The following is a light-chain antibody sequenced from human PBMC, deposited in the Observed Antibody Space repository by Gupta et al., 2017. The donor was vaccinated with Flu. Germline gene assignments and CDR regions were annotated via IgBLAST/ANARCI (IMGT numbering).Light chain of an antibody. V-gene: IGLV10-54*04. Sequence: PSGISERFSASSSRTAAALTITRLQPEDEADYYCSAWDGSLSGWVFGRGTRLTVL. CDR3: SAWDGSLSGWV. J-gene: IGLJ3*02.